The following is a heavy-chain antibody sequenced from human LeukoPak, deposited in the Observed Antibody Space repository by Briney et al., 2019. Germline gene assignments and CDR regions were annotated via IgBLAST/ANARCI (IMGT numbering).Heavy chain of an antibody. CDR1: GFTFSSYS. Sequence: GGSLRLSCAASGFTFSSYSMNWVRQAPGKGLXXXSSISSSSSYIYYAASVKGRFTISRDNAKNSLYLQMNSLRAEDTAVYYCARSGTAADFFDYWGQGTLVTASS. D-gene: IGHD6-13*01. CDR3: ARSGTAADFFDY. J-gene: IGHJ4*02. V-gene: IGHV3-21*01. CDR2: ISSSSSYI.